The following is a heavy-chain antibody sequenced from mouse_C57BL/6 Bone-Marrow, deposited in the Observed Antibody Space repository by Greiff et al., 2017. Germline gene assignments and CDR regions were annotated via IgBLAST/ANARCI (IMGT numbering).Heavy chain of an antibody. D-gene: IGHD1-1*01. CDR1: GYSITSGYY. CDR2: ISYDGSN. Sequence: VQLQQSGPGLVKPSQSLSLTCSVTGYSITSGYYWNWLRQFPGNKLEWMGYISYDGSNNYNPSLKNRISITRDTSKNQFFLKLNSVTTEDTATYYCARGGIDYYGSSFYFDYWGQGTTLTGSS. CDR3: ARGGIDYYGSSFYFDY. J-gene: IGHJ2*01. V-gene: IGHV3-6*01.